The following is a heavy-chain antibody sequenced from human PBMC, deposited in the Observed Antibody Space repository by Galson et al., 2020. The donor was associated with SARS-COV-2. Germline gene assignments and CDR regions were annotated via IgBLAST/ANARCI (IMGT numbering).Heavy chain of an antibody. CDR1: GFTFSSYS. Sequence: NSGGSLRLSCAASGFTFSSYSMNWVRQAPGKGLEWVSSISSSSSYIYYADSVKGRFTISRDNAKNSLYLQMNSLRAEDTAVYYCASNPAAGLYYYYYGMDVWGQWTTVTVSS. D-gene: IGHD6-13*01. CDR2: ISSSSSYI. V-gene: IGHV3-21*01. J-gene: IGHJ6*02. CDR3: ASNPAAGLYYYYYGMDV.